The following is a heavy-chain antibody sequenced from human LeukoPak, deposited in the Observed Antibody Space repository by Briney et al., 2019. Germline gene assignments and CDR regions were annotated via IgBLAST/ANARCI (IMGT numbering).Heavy chain of an antibody. CDR3: ARDYGDY. D-gene: IGHD3-10*01. CDR1: GFTFSSYW. Sequence: LPGGSLRLSCAPSGFTFSSYWMTWVRQAPGRGLEWVANINQVGNETYYVVSVKGRFTISRDNAKNSLFLQMNSLRAEDTAVYYCARDYGDYWGQGTLVTVSS. V-gene: IGHV3-7*01. CDR2: INQVGNET. J-gene: IGHJ4*02.